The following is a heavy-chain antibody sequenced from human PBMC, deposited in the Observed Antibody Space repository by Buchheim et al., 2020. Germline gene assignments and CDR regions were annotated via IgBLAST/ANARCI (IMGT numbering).Heavy chain of an antibody. CDR3: ARDYLMITFGGVIDYFDY. V-gene: IGHV3-7*01. CDR1: GFTFSSYW. CDR2: IKREGSEK. Sequence: EVQLVESGGGLVQPGGSLRLSCAASGFTFSSYWMSWVRQAPGKGLEWVAKIKREGSEKYYVDSVKGRFTMSRDNAKNSMYLQINRLRAEDTAVYYCARDYLMITFGGVIDYFDYWGQGTL. D-gene: IGHD3-16*02. J-gene: IGHJ4*02.